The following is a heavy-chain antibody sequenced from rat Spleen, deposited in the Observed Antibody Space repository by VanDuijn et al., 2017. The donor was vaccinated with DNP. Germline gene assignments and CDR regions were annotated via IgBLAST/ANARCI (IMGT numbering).Heavy chain of an antibody. CDR2: FTTSGGNT. Sequence: EVQLVESGGGLVQPGRSLKLSCAASGFTFSEYDMAWVRQAPTKGLEWVAAFTTSGGNTYYRDSVKGRFTVSRDNAKNTLYLQMDSLRSEETATYYCASLLLPNWFTYWGQGTLVTVSS. J-gene: IGHJ3*01. CDR1: GFTFSEYD. V-gene: IGHV5S11*01. D-gene: IGHD1-1*01. CDR3: ASLLLPNWFTY.